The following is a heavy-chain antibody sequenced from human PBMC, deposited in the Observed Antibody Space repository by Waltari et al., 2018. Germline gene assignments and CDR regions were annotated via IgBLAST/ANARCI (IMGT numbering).Heavy chain of an antibody. CDR2: IYQSGST. Sequence: QVQLQESGPGLVKPSGTLSLPCVVSADSIRSNKWWTWVRQPPGKGLEWIGEIYQSGSTTYNPSLKGRVTMSIDMSKKQWSLRLTSVTTADTAMYYCARYEDLYGMDVWGQGTTVTVSS. CDR1: ADSIRSNKW. CDR3: ARYEDLYGMDV. D-gene: IGHD2-15*01. V-gene: IGHV4-4*02. J-gene: IGHJ6*02.